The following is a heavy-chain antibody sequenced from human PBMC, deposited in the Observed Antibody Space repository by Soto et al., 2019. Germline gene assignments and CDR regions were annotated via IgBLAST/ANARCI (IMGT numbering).Heavy chain of an antibody. V-gene: IGHV3-30*18. J-gene: IGHJ4*02. CDR1: GFTFSSYG. D-gene: IGHD6-19*01. Sequence: QVQLVESGGGVVQPGRSLRLSCVASGFTFSSYGIHWVRQAPGKGLEWVAVISYDGSNKYYADSVKGRFTISRDNSKNTLYLQMNSLRAEDTAVYYCAKDFRGWYPYYFDYWGQGTLVTVSS. CDR3: AKDFRGWYPYYFDY. CDR2: ISYDGSNK.